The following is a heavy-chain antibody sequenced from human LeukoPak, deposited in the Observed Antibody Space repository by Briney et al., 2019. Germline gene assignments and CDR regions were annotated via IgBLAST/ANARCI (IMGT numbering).Heavy chain of an antibody. CDR2: INHSGST. CDR1: GGSISSTSYY. CDR3: ARGSRYSSSWKGYFQH. J-gene: IGHJ1*01. Sequence: PSETLSLTCTVSGGSISSTSYYWGWIRQPPGKGLERIGEINHSGSTNYNPSLKSRVTISVDTSKNQFSLKLSSVTAADTAVYYCARGSRYSSSWKGYFQHWGQGTLVTVSS. V-gene: IGHV4-39*07. D-gene: IGHD6-13*01.